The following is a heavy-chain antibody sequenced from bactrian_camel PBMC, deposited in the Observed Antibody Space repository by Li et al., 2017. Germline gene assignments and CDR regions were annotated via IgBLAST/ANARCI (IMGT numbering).Heavy chain of an antibody. V-gene: IGHV3S1*01. CDR1: GVMGNRYC. J-gene: IGHJ4*01. D-gene: IGHD6*01. CDR3: GAGRYCSLSYITI. CDR2: MYTGFGGGNI. Sequence: HVQLVESGGGSVQAGGSLRLSCIVSGVMGNRYCYAWFRQAPGKEREGVAAMYTGFGGGNIYYDDSVKGRFTISQDTSKNNLYLEMSGLDVSDTAVYYCGAGRYCSLSYITIWGQGTQVTVS.